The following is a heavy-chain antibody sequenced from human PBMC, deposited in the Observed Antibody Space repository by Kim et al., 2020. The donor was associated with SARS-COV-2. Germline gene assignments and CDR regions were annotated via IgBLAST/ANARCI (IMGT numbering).Heavy chain of an antibody. CDR3: ARMNRYSSSGDFDY. V-gene: IGHV2-70*01. D-gene: IGHD6-6*01. J-gene: IGHJ4*02. Sequence: STSLKTRLTISKDTSKNQVVLTMTNMDPVDTATYYCARMNRYSSSGDFDYWGQGTLVTVSS.